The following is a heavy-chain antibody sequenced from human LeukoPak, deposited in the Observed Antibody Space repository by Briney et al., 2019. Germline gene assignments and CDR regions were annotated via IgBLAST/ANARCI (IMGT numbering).Heavy chain of an antibody. Sequence: GASVKVSCKASGGTFSSYAISWVRQAPGQGLEWMGGIIPIFGTANYAQKFQGRVTITADKSTSTAYMELSSLRSEDTAVYYCARDNPIVPGAFDIWGQGTMVTVSS. CDR1: GGTFSSYA. D-gene: IGHD2-8*01. CDR3: ARDNPIVPGAFDI. J-gene: IGHJ3*02. CDR2: IIPIFGTA. V-gene: IGHV1-69*06.